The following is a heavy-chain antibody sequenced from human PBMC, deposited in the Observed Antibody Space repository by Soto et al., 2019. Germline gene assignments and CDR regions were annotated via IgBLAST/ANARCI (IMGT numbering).Heavy chain of an antibody. CDR1: GYTFTSYD. CDR3: ARGFSSRLGPGY. Sequence: ASVKVSCKASGYTFTSYDINWVRQATGQGLEWMGWMNPNSGNTGYAQKFQGRVTMTRNTSISTAYMELSSLRSEDTAVYYCARGFSSRLGPGYWGQGTLVTVSS. V-gene: IGHV1-8*01. J-gene: IGHJ4*02. CDR2: MNPNSGNT. D-gene: IGHD7-27*01.